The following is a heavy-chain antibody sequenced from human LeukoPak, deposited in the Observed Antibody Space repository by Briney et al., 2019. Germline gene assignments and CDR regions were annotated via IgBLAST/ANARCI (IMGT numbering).Heavy chain of an antibody. Sequence: SETLSLTCTVSGGSISSSSYYWGWIRQHPGKGLEWIGYIYYSGSTYYNPSLKSRVTISVDTSKNQFSLKLSSVTAADTAVYYCARFNYGGKARFDPWGQGTLVTVSS. V-gene: IGHV4-31*03. J-gene: IGHJ5*02. CDR3: ARFNYGGKARFDP. D-gene: IGHD4-23*01. CDR1: GGSISSSSYY. CDR2: IYYSGST.